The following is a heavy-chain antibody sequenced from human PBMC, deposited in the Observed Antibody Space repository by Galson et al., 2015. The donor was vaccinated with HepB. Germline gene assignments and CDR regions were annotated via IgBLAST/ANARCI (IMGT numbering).Heavy chain of an antibody. CDR3: ARNPASYDYYNMDV. Sequence: SLRLSCAASGFSFISHSMNWVRHSPGKGLEWLAYISPGGAKYFADLARGPFTNSRDNAKKSMYLHMSSLRVEDTGIYYCARNPASYDYYNMDVWGQGTTVTVSS. CDR2: ISPGGAK. J-gene: IGHJ6*02. CDR1: GFSFISHS. V-gene: IGHV3-48*01. D-gene: IGHD6-25*01.